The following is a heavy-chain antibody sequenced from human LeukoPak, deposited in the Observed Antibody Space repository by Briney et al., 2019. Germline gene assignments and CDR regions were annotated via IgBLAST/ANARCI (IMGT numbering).Heavy chain of an antibody. CDR1: GFTFSDYW. Sequence: GGSLRLSCAAFGFTFSDYWMNWVRQAPGKGLEWVANINYDGREKYYVDSVKGRFTISRDNTKNSLHLQMNSLRAEDTAVYYCARGPDSGTVWGQGTTVTVSS. CDR2: INYDGREK. J-gene: IGHJ6*02. CDR3: ARGPDSGTV. V-gene: IGHV3-7*03.